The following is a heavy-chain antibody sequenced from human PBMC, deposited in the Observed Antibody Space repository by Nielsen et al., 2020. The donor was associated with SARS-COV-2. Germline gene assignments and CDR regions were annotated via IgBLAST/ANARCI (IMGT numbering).Heavy chain of an antibody. CDR3: ARGIGYVTIFGVVNYYFDY. V-gene: IGHV3-11*06. CDR2: ISSSSSYT. D-gene: IGHD3-3*01. CDR1: GFTFSDYY. J-gene: IGHJ4*02. Sequence: GESLKISCAASGFTFSDYYMSWIRQAPGKGLEWVSYISSSSSYTNYADSVKGRFTISRDNAKNSLSLQMNSLRAGDTAVYYCARGIGYVTIFGVVNYYFDYWGQGTLVTVSS.